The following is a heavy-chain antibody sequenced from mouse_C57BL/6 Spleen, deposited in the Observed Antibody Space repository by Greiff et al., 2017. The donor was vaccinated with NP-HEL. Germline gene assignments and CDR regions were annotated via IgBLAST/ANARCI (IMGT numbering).Heavy chain of an antibody. V-gene: IGHV1-15*01. CDR1: GYTFTDYE. CDR3: TRSGVYYGSSPPFDY. CDR2: IDPETGGT. J-gene: IGHJ2*01. Sequence: VQLQQSGAELVRPGASVTLSCKASGYTFTDYEMHWVKQTPVHGLEWIGAIDPETGGTAYNQKFKGKAILTADKSSSTADMELRSLTSEDSAVYYCTRSGVYYGSSPPFDYWGQGTTLTVSS. D-gene: IGHD1-1*01.